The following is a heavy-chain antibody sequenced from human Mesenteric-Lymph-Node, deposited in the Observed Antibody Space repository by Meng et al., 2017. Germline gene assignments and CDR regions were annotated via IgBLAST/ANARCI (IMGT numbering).Heavy chain of an antibody. V-gene: IGHV4-39*01. CDR1: GGSISSSSYY. CDR3: ARHHHSPTFDY. CDR2: VVYSGTT. J-gene: IGHJ4*02. Sequence: QLQLQEAGPGLVKPSETLSLTCTVSGGSISSSSYYWAWIRRPPGEGLEWIGSVVYSGTTYYTSSLKSRVSISVDTSKNQFSLKLSSVTAADTAVYYCARHHHSPTFDYWGQGTLVTVSS. D-gene: IGHD1-14*01.